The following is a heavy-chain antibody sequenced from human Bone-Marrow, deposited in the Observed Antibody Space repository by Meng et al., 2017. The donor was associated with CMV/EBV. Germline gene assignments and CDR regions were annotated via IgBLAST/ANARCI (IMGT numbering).Heavy chain of an antibody. CDR1: GYTFTGYY. CDR2: INPNSGGA. J-gene: IGHJ4*02. V-gene: IGHV1-2*02. Sequence: ASVKVSCKASGYTFTGYYMHWVRQAPGQGLEWMGWINPNSGGANYAEKFQGRVTMTRDTSSSTAYMEVSRLRSDDTAVYYCAREHIMITFGGASFYDYWGQGTLVTVSS. CDR3: AREHIMITFGGASFYDY. D-gene: IGHD3-16*01.